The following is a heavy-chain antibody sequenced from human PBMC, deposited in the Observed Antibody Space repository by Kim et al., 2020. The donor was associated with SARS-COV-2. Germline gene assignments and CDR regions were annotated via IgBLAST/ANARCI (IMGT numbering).Heavy chain of an antibody. D-gene: IGHD2-2*01. CDR3: AGDSSYCSSTSCDSGGMGV. CDR2: IYHSGST. Sequence: SETLSLTCAGSGCSISSSNWWCWVRQPPGKGLEWFGEIYHSGSTYYNASLKRRVTISVDKSKNQFSLKLSSVTAADTAVYYCAGDSSYCSSTSCDSGGMGVWGQGTTVTVSS. V-gene: IGHV4-4*02. CDR1: GCSISSSNW. J-gene: IGHJ6*02.